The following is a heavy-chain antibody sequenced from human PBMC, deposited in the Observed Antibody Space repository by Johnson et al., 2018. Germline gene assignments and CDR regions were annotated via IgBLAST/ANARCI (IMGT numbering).Heavy chain of an antibody. V-gene: IGHV3-33*01. CDR1: GFTFSNYG. CDR3: ARTHGSGRVRSNNGMDV. J-gene: IGHJ6*02. Sequence: QVQLVQSGGGVVQPGRTPRLSCAASGFTFSNYGMHWVRQAPGKGLEWVALIWFDGNNKYYGESVKGRFTVSRDNSKNTLYLQMNSLRAEDTAVYYGARTHGSGRVRSNNGMDVWGQGTPVTVSS. D-gene: IGHD3-10*01. CDR2: IWFDGNNK.